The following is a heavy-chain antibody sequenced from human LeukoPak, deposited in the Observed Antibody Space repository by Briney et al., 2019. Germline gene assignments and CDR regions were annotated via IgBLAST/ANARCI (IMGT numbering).Heavy chain of an antibody. V-gene: IGHV1-69*01. D-gene: IGHD6-19*01. CDR1: GGTLSSYA. J-gene: IGHJ6*02. Sequence: SVKVSCTASGGTLSSYAISWVRQAPGQGLEWMGGIIPIFGTANYAQKFQGRVTITADESTSTAYMELSSLRSEDTAVYYCARARNLSSGWYVYGMDVWGQGTTVTVSS. CDR3: ARARNLSSGWYVYGMDV. CDR2: IIPIFGTA.